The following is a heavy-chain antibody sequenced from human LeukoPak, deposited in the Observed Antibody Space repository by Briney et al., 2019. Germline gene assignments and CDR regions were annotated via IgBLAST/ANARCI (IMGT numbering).Heavy chain of an antibody. J-gene: IGHJ3*02. CDR3: ARDLMVVAATGAFDI. CDR1: GLTFSSYS. Sequence: GGSLRLSCAASGLTFSSYSMNWVRQAPGKGLEWVSSISSSSSYIYYADSVKGRFTISRDNAKNSLYLQMNSLRAEDTAVYYCARDLMVVAATGAFDIWGQGTMVTVSS. V-gene: IGHV3-21*01. D-gene: IGHD2-15*01. CDR2: ISSSSSYI.